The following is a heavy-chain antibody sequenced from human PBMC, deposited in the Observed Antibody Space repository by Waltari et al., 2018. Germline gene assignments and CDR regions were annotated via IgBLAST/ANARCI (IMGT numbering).Heavy chain of an antibody. D-gene: IGHD3-16*02. Sequence: EVQLVEAGGSLVQPGGSLRLSCGASGFSFSSFSMNWVRQAPGKGLEWVSYISPTSSTIYDADSVKGRFTISRDNGKDSLHLQMNSLRDEDTAVYYCATAARRRDVGDLSWGQGTLVTVSA. CDR1: GFSFSSFS. CDR3: ATAARRRDVGDLS. J-gene: IGHJ4*02. V-gene: IGHV3-48*02. CDR2: ISPTSSTI.